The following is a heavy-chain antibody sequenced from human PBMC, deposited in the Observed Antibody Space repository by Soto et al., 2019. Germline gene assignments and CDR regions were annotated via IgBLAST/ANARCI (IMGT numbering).Heavy chain of an antibody. J-gene: IGHJ5*02. D-gene: IGHD6-19*01. V-gene: IGHV3-23*01. Sequence: GGSLRLSCAASGFTFSSYAMSWVRQAPGKGLEWVSAISGSGGSTYYADSVKGRFTISRDNSKNTLYLQMNSLRAEDTAVYYCAKAGRDAVAALNWFDPWGQGTLVTVSS. CDR1: GFTFSSYA. CDR2: ISGSGGST. CDR3: AKAGRDAVAALNWFDP.